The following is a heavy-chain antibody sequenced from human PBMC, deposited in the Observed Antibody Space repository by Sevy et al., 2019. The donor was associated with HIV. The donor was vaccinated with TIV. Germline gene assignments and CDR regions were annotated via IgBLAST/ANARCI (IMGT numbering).Heavy chain of an antibody. CDR2: ISAYNGNT. CDR1: GYSFTSYG. CDR3: AREWGHLPEAEYYFGY. V-gene: IGHV1-18*01. D-gene: IGHD3-16*01. J-gene: IGHJ4*02. Sequence: ASVKVSCKTSGYSFTSYGISWVRQAPGQGLEWIGWISAYNGNTNHIQKFQGRVTMTTDTSTSTAYMDLKSLTSDDTAVDYCAREWGHLPEAEYYFGYWGQGTLVTVSS.